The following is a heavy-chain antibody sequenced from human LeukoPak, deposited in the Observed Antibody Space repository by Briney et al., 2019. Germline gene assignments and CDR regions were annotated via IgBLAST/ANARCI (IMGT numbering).Heavy chain of an antibody. V-gene: IGHV3-23*01. D-gene: IGHD6-19*01. J-gene: IGHJ5*02. CDR1: GFTFSSYA. CDR2: ISGSGGST. Sequence: QPGGSLRLSCAASGFTFSSYAMSWVRQAPGKGLEWVSAISGSGGSTYYADSVKGRFTISRDNSKNTLYLQMNSLRAEDTAVYYCARGPLQQWQPYNWFDPWGQGTLVTVSS. CDR3: ARGPLQQWQPYNWFDP.